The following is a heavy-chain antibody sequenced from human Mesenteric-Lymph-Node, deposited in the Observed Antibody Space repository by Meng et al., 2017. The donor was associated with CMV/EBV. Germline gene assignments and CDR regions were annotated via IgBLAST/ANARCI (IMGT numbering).Heavy chain of an antibody. Sequence: GESLKISCTASGFTFGDYAMSWVRQAPGKGLEWVGFIRSKAYGGTTEYAASVKGRFTISRDDSKSIAYLQMNSLKTEDTAVYYCTRDGRWFGELLIYYYYGMDVWGQGTPVTVSS. V-gene: IGHV3-49*04. CDR3: TRDGRWFGELLIYYYYGMDV. J-gene: IGHJ6*02. CDR2: IRSKAYGGTT. D-gene: IGHD3-10*01. CDR1: GFTFGDYA.